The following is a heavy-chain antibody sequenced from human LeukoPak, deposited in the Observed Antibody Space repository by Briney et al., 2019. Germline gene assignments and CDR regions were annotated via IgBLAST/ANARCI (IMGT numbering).Heavy chain of an antibody. CDR2: ISAYNGNT. CDR1: GYTSTSYG. V-gene: IGHV1-18*04. Sequence: GASVKVSCKASGYTSTSYGISWVRQAPGQGLEWMGWISAYNGNTNYAQKLQGRVTVTTDTSTSTAYMELRSLRSDDTAVYYCARGEVGDTAMVTLDYWGQGTLVTVSS. D-gene: IGHD5-18*01. J-gene: IGHJ4*02. CDR3: ARGEVGDTAMVTLDY.